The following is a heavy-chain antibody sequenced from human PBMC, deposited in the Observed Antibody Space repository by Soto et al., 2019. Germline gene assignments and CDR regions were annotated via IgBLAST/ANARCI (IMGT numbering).Heavy chain of an antibody. CDR2: IRGKRGNDGT. CDR1: GFAFSDSA. V-gene: IGHV3-73*02. J-gene: IGHJ4*02. D-gene: IGHD2-21*01. CDR3: TRRSDWTDVDPLDY. Sequence: EVQLVESGGGLVQPGGSLKLSCAASGFAFSDSAMHWVRQASGKGLEWIGRIRGKRGNDGTAYAASVKGRFTISRDDSKTTTYLQMTSLKIEDTAVYYCTRRSDWTDVDPLDYWGQGTLVTVSS.